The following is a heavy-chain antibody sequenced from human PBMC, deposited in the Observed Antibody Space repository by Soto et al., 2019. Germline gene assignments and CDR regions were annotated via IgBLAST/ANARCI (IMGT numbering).Heavy chain of an antibody. V-gene: IGHV3-15*07. CDR2: IKSKTDGGTT. CDR1: GFTFSNAW. Sequence: GGSLRLSCAASGFTFSNAWMNWVRQAPGKGLEWVGRIKSKTDGGTTDYAAPVKGRFTISRDDSKNTLDLQMNSLKTEDTAVYYCTTAPEYYYDSSRGPHYYYGMDVWGQGTTVTVSS. D-gene: IGHD3-22*01. CDR3: TTAPEYYYDSSRGPHYYYGMDV. J-gene: IGHJ6*02.